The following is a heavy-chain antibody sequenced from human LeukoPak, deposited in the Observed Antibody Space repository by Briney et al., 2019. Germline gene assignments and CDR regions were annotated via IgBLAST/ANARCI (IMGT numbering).Heavy chain of an antibody. CDR1: GFSFNSYS. CDR2: ISSSSYK. CDR3: GSGRSAVAGIACFDY. V-gene: IGHV3-21*01. J-gene: IGHJ4*02. Sequence: GGSLRLSCAASGFSFNSYSMTWVRQAPGKGLEWVSSISSSSYKYYAGSMKGRFAISRDNAENSLFLQMNSRRAGDTAVYYCGSGRSAVAGIACFDYWGQGSLVTVSS. D-gene: IGHD6-19*01.